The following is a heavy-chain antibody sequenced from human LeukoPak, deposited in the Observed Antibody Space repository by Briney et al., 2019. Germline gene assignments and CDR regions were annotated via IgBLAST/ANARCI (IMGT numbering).Heavy chain of an antibody. CDR3: ARHPPGYCTNGVCYGADY. CDR1: GYSFTNYW. V-gene: IGHV5-51*01. Sequence: GESLKISCKGSGYSFTNYWIGWVRQMPGKGLEWIGIIYPGDSDIKHSPSFQGQVTISADKSINTAYLQWSSLKASDTAMYYCARHPPGYCTNGVCYGADYWGRGTLVTVSS. D-gene: IGHD2-8*01. CDR2: IYPGDSDI. J-gene: IGHJ4*02.